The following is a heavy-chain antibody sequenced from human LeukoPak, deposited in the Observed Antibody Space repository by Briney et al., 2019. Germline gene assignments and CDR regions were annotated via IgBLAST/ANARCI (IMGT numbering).Heavy chain of an antibody. CDR2: INSDGSST. V-gene: IGHV3-74*01. CDR1: GFTFSSYW. CDR3: ASVYDRSFDY. Sequence: PGGSLRLSCAASGFTFSSYWMHWVRQAPGKGPVWVSRINSDGSSTSYADSVKGRFTISRDNAKNTLYLQMNSLRAEDTAVYYCASVYDRSFDYWGQGTLVTVSS. J-gene: IGHJ4*02. D-gene: IGHD3-10*02.